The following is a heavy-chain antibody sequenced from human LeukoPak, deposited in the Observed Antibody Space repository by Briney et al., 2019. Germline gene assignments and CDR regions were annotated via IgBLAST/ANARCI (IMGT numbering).Heavy chain of an antibody. CDR1: EFTFSTYG. CDR3: AKSPGPGTFFDY. J-gene: IGHJ4*02. Sequence: GGSLRLSCAASEFTFSTYGMHWVRQAPGKGLEWVAFIRYDASNKYYADSVKGRFTISRDNSKNTLYLQMNSLRAEDTAVYYCAKSPGPGTFFDYWGQGTLVTVSS. D-gene: IGHD1-1*01. CDR2: IRYDASNK. V-gene: IGHV3-30*02.